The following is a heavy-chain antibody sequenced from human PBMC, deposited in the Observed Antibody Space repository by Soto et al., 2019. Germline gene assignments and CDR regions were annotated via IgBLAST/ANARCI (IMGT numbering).Heavy chain of an antibody. CDR1: GYTFTSYG. J-gene: IGHJ4*02. D-gene: IGHD2-15*01. CDR3: ARDFHPGCSGGSCFTDF. V-gene: IGHV1-18*01. Sequence: ASVKVSCKASGYTFTSYGISWVRQAPGQGLEWMGWISAYNGNTNYAQKLQGRVTMTTDTSTSTAYMYMRSLRSDDTAVYYCARDFHPGCSGGSCFTDFWGQGTLVTVSS. CDR2: ISAYNGNT.